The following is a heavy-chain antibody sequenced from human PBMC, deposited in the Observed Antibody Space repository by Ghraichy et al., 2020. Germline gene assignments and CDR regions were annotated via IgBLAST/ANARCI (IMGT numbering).Heavy chain of an antibody. Sequence: SETLSLTCAVFGGSFSGYYWSWIRQPPGKGLEWIGEINHSGRTNYNPSLKSRVTISVDTSKNQFSLKLSSVTAADTAVYYWVRGLTVTKYFHHWGQGTLVTVSS. CDR3: VRGLTVTKYFHH. D-gene: IGHD4-17*01. CDR1: GGSFSGYY. CDR2: INHSGRT. J-gene: IGHJ1*01. V-gene: IGHV4-34*01.